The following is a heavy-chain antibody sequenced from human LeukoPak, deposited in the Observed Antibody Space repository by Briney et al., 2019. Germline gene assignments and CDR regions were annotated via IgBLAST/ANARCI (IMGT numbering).Heavy chain of an antibody. Sequence: GASVKVSCKASGYTFTSYGISWVRQAPGQGLEWMGWISAYNGNTNYAQKLQGRVTMTTDTSTSTAYMELRSLRSEDTAVYYCASLSSAYYDSSGYYGDAFDIWGQGTMVTVSS. CDR2: ISAYNGNT. J-gene: IGHJ3*02. CDR3: ASLSSAYYDSSGYYGDAFDI. V-gene: IGHV1-18*01. CDR1: GYTFTSYG. D-gene: IGHD3-22*01.